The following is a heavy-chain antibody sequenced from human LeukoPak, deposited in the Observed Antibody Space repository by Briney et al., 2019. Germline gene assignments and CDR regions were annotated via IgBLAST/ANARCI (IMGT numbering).Heavy chain of an antibody. CDR2: ISVDNGNT. V-gene: IGHV1-18*01. D-gene: IGHD1-26*01. Sequence: ASVKVSCKTSGYGFSTYGISWVRQAPGQGLEWLGWISVDNGNTNYAQKFQDRVTITTDTSTSTVYMELTSLKYDDTAVYYCARDRSNSEYWGQGTLVTVSS. CDR1: GYGFSTYG. J-gene: IGHJ4*02. CDR3: ARDRSNSEY.